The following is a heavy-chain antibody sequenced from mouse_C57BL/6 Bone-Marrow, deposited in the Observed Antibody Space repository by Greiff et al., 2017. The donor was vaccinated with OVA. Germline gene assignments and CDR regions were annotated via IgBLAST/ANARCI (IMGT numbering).Heavy chain of an antibody. CDR2: IYPGDGDT. J-gene: IGHJ3*01. Sequence: QVQLQQSGPELVQPGASVKISCKASGYAFSSSWMNWVKQRPGKGLEWIGRIYPGDGDTNYNGKFKGKATLTADKSSSTAYMQLSSLTSEDSAVYFCARGSYRFAYWGQGTLVTVSA. V-gene: IGHV1-82*01. CDR1: GYAFSSSW. CDR3: ARGSYRFAY. D-gene: IGHD1-1*01.